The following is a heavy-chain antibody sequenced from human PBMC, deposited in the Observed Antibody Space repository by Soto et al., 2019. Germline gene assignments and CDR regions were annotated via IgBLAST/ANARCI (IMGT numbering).Heavy chain of an antibody. CDR2: IGGRGSSA. D-gene: IGHD5-12*01. V-gene: IGHV3-23*01. CDR1: GFIFTNYA. CDR3: VREGRGSFDF. Sequence: PGGSVGLSCAASGFIFTNYAMNWVRQAPGKGLEWVSVIGGRGSSAYYADSVQGRFTISRDNSKNTLSLQMSSLTADDTAIYYCVREGRGSFDFSGRGTMVTV. J-gene: IGHJ3*01.